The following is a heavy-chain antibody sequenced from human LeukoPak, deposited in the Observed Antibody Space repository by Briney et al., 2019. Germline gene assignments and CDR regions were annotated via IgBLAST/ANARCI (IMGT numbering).Heavy chain of an antibody. CDR1: GFTFSSYG. J-gene: IGHJ4*02. V-gene: IGHV3-30*03. Sequence: AGGSLRLSCAASGFTFSSYGTHWVRQAPGKGLEWVATISHDGSNKYYVDSVKGRFTISRDNAKNSLYLQMNSLRAEDTAVYYCAGHLAARIDYWGQGTLVTVSS. CDR3: AGHLAARIDY. CDR2: ISHDGSNK. D-gene: IGHD6-13*01.